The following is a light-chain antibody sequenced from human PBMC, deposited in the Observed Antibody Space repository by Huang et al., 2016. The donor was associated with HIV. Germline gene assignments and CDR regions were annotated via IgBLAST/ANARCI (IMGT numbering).Light chain of an antibody. J-gene: IGKJ2*01. CDR3: QQYYNPPYT. CDR2: ATS. CDR1: QGITKS. Sequence: DIQMTQSPSSLSASVGDRVTITCRASQGITKSLVWYQQKPGKAPKLLLFATSRLERGVPSRFSGSGSGTDFTLTISSLQPEDFATYYCQQYYNPPYTCGQGTKLEIK. V-gene: IGKV1-NL1*01.